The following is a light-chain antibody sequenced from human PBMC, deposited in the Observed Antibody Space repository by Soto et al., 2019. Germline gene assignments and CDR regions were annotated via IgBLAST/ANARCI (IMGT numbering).Light chain of an antibody. CDR2: NNN. V-gene: IGLV1-44*01. CDR3: AAWDDSLTGPV. CDR1: RSDIGSNS. Sequence: QSVLTQPPSASGTPGQTVIISCSGSRSDIGSNSVNWYQHLPGTAPKLLIYNNNQPPSGVPDRFSGCKSGTSASLAISGLQSEDEADYYCAAWDDSLTGPVFGTGTKVTVL. J-gene: IGLJ1*01.